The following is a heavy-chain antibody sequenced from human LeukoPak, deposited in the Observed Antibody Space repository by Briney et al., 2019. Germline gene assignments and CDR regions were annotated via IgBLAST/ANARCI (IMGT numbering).Heavy chain of an antibody. CDR3: ARDLSYYDFWSGYYTNDY. Sequence: PGGSLRLSCAASGFTFSNYEMNWVRQAPGKGLEWVSYISGSGGTIYYADSVKGRFTISRDNAKNSLYLQMNSLRAEDTAVYYCARDLSYYDFWSGYYTNDYWGQGTLVTVSS. J-gene: IGHJ4*02. V-gene: IGHV3-48*03. D-gene: IGHD3-3*01. CDR1: GFTFSNYE. CDR2: ISGSGGTI.